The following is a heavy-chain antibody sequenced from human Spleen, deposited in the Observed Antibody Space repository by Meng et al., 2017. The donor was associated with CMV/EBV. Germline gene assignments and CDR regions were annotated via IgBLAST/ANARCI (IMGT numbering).Heavy chain of an antibody. CDR3: VRHIWDGRGDY. J-gene: IGHJ4*02. D-gene: IGHD1-26*01. Sequence: GGSLRLSCKGSGYTFASYWIGWVRQMPGKGLEWMGIIYPGDSDTRYSPSFQGQVTMSADKSTSTAYLQWNSLRASDTAVFYCVRHIWDGRGDYWGQGTLVTVSS. CDR1: GYTFASYW. V-gene: IGHV5-51*01. CDR2: IYPGDSDT.